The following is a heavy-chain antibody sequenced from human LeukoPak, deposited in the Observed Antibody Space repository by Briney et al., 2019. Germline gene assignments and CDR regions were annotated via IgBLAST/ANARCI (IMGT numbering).Heavy chain of an antibody. CDR3: ARLDYDILTGHIWDASHWFDP. V-gene: IGHV1-8*01. CDR2: MNPNSGNT. J-gene: IGHJ5*02. CDR1: GYTFTSYD. Sequence: GASVKVSCKASGYTFTSYDINWVRQATGQGLEWMGWMNPNSGNTGYAQKFQGRVTMTRNTSISTAYMELSSLRSEDTAVYYCARLDYDILTGHIWDASHWFDPWGQGTLVTVSS. D-gene: IGHD3-9*01.